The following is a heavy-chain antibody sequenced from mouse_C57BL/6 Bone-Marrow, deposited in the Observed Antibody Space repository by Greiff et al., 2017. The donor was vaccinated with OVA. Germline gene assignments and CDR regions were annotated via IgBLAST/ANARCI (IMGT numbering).Heavy chain of an antibody. D-gene: IGHD2-1*01. CDR1: GYTFTSYW. CDR3: ARSRGNYHYFDY. Sequence: VQLQQPGAELVRPGSSVKLSCKASGYTFTSYWMDWVKQRPGQGLEWIGNIYPSDSETHYNQKFKDKATLTVDKSSSTAYMQLSSLTSEDSAVYYCARSRGNYHYFDYWGQGTTLTVSS. V-gene: IGHV1-61*01. CDR2: IYPSDSET. J-gene: IGHJ2*01.